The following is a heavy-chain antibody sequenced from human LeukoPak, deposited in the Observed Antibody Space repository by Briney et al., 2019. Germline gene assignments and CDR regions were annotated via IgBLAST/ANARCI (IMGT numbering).Heavy chain of an antibody. Sequence: SETLSLTCAVYGGSFSGYYWSWIRQPPGKGLEWIGEINHSGSTNYNPSLKSRVAISVDTSKNQLSLKPSSQTAADTAVHYCPRRYPPPPLRPRSGSYCQQWRQGTLVRVSS. CDR3: PRRYPPPPLRPRSGSYCQQ. V-gene: IGHV4-34*01. D-gene: IGHD3-10*01. CDR1: GGSFSGYY. J-gene: IGHJ4*02. CDR2: INHSGST.